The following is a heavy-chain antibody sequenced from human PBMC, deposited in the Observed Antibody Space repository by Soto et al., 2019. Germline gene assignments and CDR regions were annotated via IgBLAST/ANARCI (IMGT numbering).Heavy chain of an antibody. CDR1: GFTFNAYT. J-gene: IGHJ4*02. V-gene: IGHV3-43*01. Sequence: GGSLRLSCAASGFTFNAYTMHWVRQAPGKGLEWVSLISWDGGITYYGDSVKGRFTVSRDNSDNSLYLQMTSLRSDDTAFYYCAKDSYDILTGQKRYFDSWGQGTLVTVSS. CDR3: AKDSYDILTGQKRYFDS. CDR2: ISWDGGIT. D-gene: IGHD3-9*01.